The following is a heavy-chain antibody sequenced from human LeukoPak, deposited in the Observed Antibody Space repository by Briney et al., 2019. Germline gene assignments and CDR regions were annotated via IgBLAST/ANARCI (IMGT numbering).Heavy chain of an antibody. CDR2: ISSSSSYT. D-gene: IGHD2-15*01. J-gene: IGHJ4*02. V-gene: IGHV3-11*06. CDR1: GFTFSDYY. CDR3: ARDEGYCSGGSCYSNY. Sequence: GGSLRLSCAASGFTFSDYYMSWIRQAPGKGLEGVSYISSSSSYTNSADSVKGRFTISRDNAKSSLYLQMNSLRAEDTAVYYCARDEGYCSGGSCYSNYWGQGTLVTVSS.